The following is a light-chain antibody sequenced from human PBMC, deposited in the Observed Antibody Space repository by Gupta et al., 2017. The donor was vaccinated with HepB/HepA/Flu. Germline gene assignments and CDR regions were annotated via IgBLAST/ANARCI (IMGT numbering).Light chain of an antibody. CDR3: QQYYQWLT. CDR1: QNIDGK. Sequence: VMTQSPATLSVSPGERVTLSCRASQNIDGKLNWYQQKPGQAPRLVIYYASTRATDIPARFSGSGSGTEFILTSSRLQPEDFANYYCQQYYQWLTFGGGTXVEI. V-gene: IGKV3-15*01. J-gene: IGKJ4*01. CDR2: YAS.